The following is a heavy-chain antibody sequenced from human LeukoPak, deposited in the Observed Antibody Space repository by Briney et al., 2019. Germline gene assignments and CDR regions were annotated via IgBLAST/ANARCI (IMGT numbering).Heavy chain of an antibody. Sequence: ASVKVSCKASGYTFTSYGISWVRQAPGQGLEWMGWISAYNGNTNYAQKLQGRVTMTTDTSTSTAYMELRSLRSEDTAVYYCARRGGDYYDSSGYSALDYWGQGTLVTVSS. CDR1: GYTFTSYG. J-gene: IGHJ4*02. D-gene: IGHD3-22*01. CDR2: ISAYNGNT. CDR3: ARRGGDYYDSSGYSALDY. V-gene: IGHV1-18*01.